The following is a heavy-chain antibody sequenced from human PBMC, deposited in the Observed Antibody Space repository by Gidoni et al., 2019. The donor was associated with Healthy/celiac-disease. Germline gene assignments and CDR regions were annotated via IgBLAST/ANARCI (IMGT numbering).Heavy chain of an antibody. Sequence: QVQLQQWGAELLKPSETLYLTCAAYGGSFSGYYWSWTRQPQGTGLEWIGEINHSGSTNYNPSLKSRVTISVDTSKNQFSLKLSAVTAADTAVYYCARIPGYGFLGYCSGGSCGNFDLWGRGTLVTVSS. J-gene: IGHJ2*01. D-gene: IGHD2-15*01. CDR3: ARIPGYGFLGYCSGGSCGNFDL. V-gene: IGHV4-34*01. CDR2: INHSGST. CDR1: GGSFSGYY.